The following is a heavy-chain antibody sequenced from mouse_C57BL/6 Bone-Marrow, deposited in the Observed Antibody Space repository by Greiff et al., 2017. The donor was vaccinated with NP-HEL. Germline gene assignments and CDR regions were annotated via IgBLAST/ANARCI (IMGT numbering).Heavy chain of an antibody. CDR2: IYPGSGST. J-gene: IGHJ1*03. Sequence: VQLQQPGAELVKPGASVKMSCKASGYTFTSYWITWVKQRPGQGLEWIGDIYPGSGSTNYNEKFKSKATLTVDTSSSTAYMQLSSLTSEDSAVYYCARNGGGLRRNFDVWGTGTTVTVSS. D-gene: IGHD2-4*01. V-gene: IGHV1-55*01. CDR3: ARNGGGLRRNFDV. CDR1: GYTFTSYW.